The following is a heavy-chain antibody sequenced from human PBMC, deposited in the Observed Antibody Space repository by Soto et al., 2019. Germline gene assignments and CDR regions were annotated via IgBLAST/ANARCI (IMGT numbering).Heavy chain of an antibody. V-gene: IGHV4-61*01. CDR1: GGSVSSGSYY. J-gene: IGHJ5*02. CDR2: IYYSGST. CDR3: ARDFPEVSLASSGYYYLNWFDP. D-gene: IGHD3-22*01. Sequence: SETLSLTCTVSGGSVSSGSYYWSWIRQPPGKGLEWIGYIYYSGSTNYNPSLKGRVTISVDTSKNQFSLKLSSVTAADTAVYYCARDFPEVSLASSGYYYLNWFDPWGQGTLVTVSS.